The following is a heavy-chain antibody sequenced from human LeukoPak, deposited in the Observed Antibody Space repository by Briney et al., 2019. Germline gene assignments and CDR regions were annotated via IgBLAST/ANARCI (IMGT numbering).Heavy chain of an antibody. CDR3: ARGTCTKGACYPVGNFDY. V-gene: IGHV1-2*02. J-gene: IGHJ4*02. Sequence: GASVKVSCKASGYTFTDYYLHWVRQAPGQGLEWMGWINPNSGATGYAQNLQGRVTMTRDTSITTACMELTSLRSDDTAVYYCARGTCTKGACYPVGNFDYWGQGILLTVSS. CDR1: GYTFTDYY. CDR2: INPNSGAT. D-gene: IGHD2-8*01.